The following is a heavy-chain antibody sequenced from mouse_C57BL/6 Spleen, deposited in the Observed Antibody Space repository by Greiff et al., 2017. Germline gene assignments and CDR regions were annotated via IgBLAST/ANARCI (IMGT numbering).Heavy chain of an antibody. CDR3: ARQYYGSSYGFAY. CDR1: GYTFTSYW. V-gene: IGHV1-55*01. CDR2: IYPGSGST. J-gene: IGHJ3*01. D-gene: IGHD1-1*01. Sequence: QVKLQQPGAELVKPGASVRMSCKASGYTFTSYWITGVKQRPGQGLEWIGDIYPGSGSTNYNEKFKSKATLTVDTSSSTAYMQLSSLTSEDSAVYYCARQYYGSSYGFAYWGQGTLVTVSA.